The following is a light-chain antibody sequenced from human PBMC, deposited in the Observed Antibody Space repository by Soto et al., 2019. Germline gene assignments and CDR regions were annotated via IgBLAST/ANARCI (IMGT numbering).Light chain of an antibody. CDR1: NNDVGGYNL. V-gene: IGLV2-23*02. J-gene: IGLJ3*02. CDR3: CSFAGGATFV. Sequence: QSALTQPASVSGSPGQSITISCTGTNNDVGGYNLVSWYQQYPGKAPKLVIYEANNRPSGVSDRFSGSRSGNTASLTISAIQVEDDAVYSCCSFAGGATFVFGGGTKLTVL. CDR2: EAN.